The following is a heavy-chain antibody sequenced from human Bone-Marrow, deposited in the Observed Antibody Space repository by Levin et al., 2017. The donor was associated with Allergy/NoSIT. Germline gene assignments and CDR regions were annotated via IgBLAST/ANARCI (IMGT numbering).Heavy chain of an antibody. Sequence: QPGGSLRLSCAASGFTFSSYAMSWVRQAPGKGLEWVSAISGSGGSTYYADSVKGRFTISRDNSKNTLYLQMNSLGAEDTAVYYCAKVGTTVVTAPYYFDYWGQGTLVTVSS. CDR2: ISGSGGST. CDR1: GFTFSSYA. D-gene: IGHD4-23*01. J-gene: IGHJ4*02. V-gene: IGHV3-23*01. CDR3: AKVGTTVVTAPYYFDY.